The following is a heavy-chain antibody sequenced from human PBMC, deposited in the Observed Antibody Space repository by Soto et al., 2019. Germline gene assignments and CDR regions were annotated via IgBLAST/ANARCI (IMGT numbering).Heavy chain of an antibody. CDR1: GFTFSSYG. J-gene: IGHJ4*02. D-gene: IGHD5-18*01. V-gene: IGHV3-30*18. CDR3: ANDPQALYSDGHYYFDY. CDR2: ISYDGSNK. Sequence: QVQLVESGGGVVQPGRSLRLSCAASGFTFSSYGMHWVRQAPGKGLEWVAVISYDGSNKYYADSVKGRFTISRDNAKNTLYLQLNCLCTQDTAVYYCANDPQALYSDGHYYFDYWGQGNLVTVSA.